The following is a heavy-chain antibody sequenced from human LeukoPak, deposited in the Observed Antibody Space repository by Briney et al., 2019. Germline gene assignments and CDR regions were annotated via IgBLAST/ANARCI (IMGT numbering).Heavy chain of an antibody. CDR3: AGSVDTAMVTFDY. D-gene: IGHD5-18*01. CDR2: IYYSGNT. J-gene: IGHJ4*02. V-gene: IGHV4-30-4*08. Sequence: PSETLSLTCTVSGDSISSGGYYWSWIRQHPGKGLEWIGYIYYSGNTYYNPSLKSRVTISVDTSKNQFSLKLSSVTAADTAVYYCAGSVDTAMVTFDYWGQGTLVTVSS. CDR1: GDSISSGGYY.